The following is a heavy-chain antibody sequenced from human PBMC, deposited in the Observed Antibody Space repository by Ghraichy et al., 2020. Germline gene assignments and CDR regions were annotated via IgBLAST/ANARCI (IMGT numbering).Heavy chain of an antibody. CDR1: GFTFSSHN. CDR2: ISSSSSTI. D-gene: IGHD5-12*01. Sequence: GGSLRLSCAASGFTFSSHNMNWVRQAPGKGLEWVSYISSSSSTIYYADSVKGRFTISRDNAKNSLYLQMNSLRDEDTAGYYCARRGFSGYGHFDYWGQGTLVTVSS. J-gene: IGHJ4*02. V-gene: IGHV3-48*02. CDR3: ARRGFSGYGHFDY.